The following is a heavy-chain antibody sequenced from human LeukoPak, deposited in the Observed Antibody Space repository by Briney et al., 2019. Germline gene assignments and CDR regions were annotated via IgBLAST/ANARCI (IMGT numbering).Heavy chain of an antibody. CDR1: GYTFTGYF. J-gene: IGHJ4*02. V-gene: IGHV1-2*02. D-gene: IGHD2-2*01. CDR2: INPNSGGT. Sequence: ASVKVSCKASGYTFTGYFMHWVRQAPGQGLEWMGWINPNSGGTNNAQKFQGRVTMTRDTSISTAYMELSRLRSDDTAVYYCASSIVYCSSTSCYFNWGQGTLVTVSS. CDR3: ASSIVYCSSTSCYFN.